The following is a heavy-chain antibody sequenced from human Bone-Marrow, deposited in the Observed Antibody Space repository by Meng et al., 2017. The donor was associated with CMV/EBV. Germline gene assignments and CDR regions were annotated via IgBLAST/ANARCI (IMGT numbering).Heavy chain of an antibody. CDR2: ISSSSSYI. Sequence: GGSLRLSCAASGFTFGSYSMNWVRQAPGKGLEWVSSISSSSSYIYYADSVKGRFTISRDNAKNSLYLQMNSLRAEDTAVYYCARGHCSSTSCYRHYFDYWGQGTLVTVSS. D-gene: IGHD2-2*01. V-gene: IGHV3-21*01. CDR3: ARGHCSSTSCYRHYFDY. CDR1: GFTFGSYS. J-gene: IGHJ4*02.